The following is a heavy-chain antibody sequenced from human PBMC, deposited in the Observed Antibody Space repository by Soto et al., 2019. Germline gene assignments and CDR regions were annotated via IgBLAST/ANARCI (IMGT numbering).Heavy chain of an antibody. Sequence: PGGSLRLSCVASGFTFSSYGMHWVRQAPGKGLEWVAVIWYDGSNKYYADSVKGRFTISRDNSKNTLYLQMNSLRAEDTAVYYCACGLGYCSSTSCSKYYYYYGMDVWGQGTTVTVSS. CDR3: ACGLGYCSSTSCSKYYYYYGMDV. V-gene: IGHV3-33*01. CDR2: IWYDGSNK. D-gene: IGHD2-2*01. J-gene: IGHJ6*02. CDR1: GFTFSSYG.